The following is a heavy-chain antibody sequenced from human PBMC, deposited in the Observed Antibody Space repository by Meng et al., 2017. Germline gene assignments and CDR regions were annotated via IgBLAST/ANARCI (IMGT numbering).Heavy chain of an antibody. D-gene: IGHD6-19*01. CDR3: ARGGSSGWYNY. CDR1: GFTVSSNY. J-gene: IGHJ4*02. V-gene: IGHV3-53*01. CDR2: IYSGGST. Sequence: GESLKISCAASGFTVSSNYMSWVRQAPGKGLEWVSVIYSGGSTYYADSVKGRFTISRDNSKNTLYLQMNSLRAEDTAVYYCARGGSSGWYNYWGQGNPVSVSS.